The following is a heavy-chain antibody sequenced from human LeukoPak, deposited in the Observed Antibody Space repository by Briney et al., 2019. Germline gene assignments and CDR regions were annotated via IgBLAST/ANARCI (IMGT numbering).Heavy chain of an antibody. Sequence: GGSLRLSCAASGFTVSSNYMSWVRQAPGKGLEWVSVVYSGGSTYYADSVKSRFTISRDNSKNTLYLQMNSLRAEDTAVYYCANGAFRLYYIDVWGKGTTVTVSS. CDR1: GFTVSSNY. V-gene: IGHV3-53*01. CDR3: ANGAFRLYYIDV. CDR2: VYSGGST. D-gene: IGHD2-8*01. J-gene: IGHJ6*03.